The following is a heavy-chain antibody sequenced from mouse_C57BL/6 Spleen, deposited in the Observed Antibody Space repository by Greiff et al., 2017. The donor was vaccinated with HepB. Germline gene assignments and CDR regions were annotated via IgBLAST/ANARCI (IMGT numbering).Heavy chain of an antibody. CDR1: GYAFSSYW. Sequence: VQLQQSGAELVKSGASVKIYCKASGYAFSSYWMNWVKQRPGKGLERIGQIYPGDGDTNYNGKFKGKATLTADKSSSTAYMQSRSLTSEDSAVYCCARGATVGYVVVWGKGTTFTVAS. J-gene: IGHJ1*03. CDR2: IYPGDGDT. D-gene: IGHD1-1*01. V-gene: IGHV1-80*01. CDR3: ARGATVGYVVV.